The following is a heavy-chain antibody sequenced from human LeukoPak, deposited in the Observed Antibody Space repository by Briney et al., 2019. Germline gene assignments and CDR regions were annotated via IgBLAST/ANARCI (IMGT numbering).Heavy chain of an antibody. CDR2: INHSGST. CDR3: ARRYRNNYYDSSGYYGY. Sequence: SETLSLTCTVSGGSISSYYWSWIRQPPGKGLEWIGEINHSGSTNYNPSLKSRVTISVDTSKNQFSLKLSSVTAADTAVYYCARRYRNNYYDSSGYYGYWGQGTLVTVSS. CDR1: GGSISSYY. J-gene: IGHJ4*02. D-gene: IGHD3-22*01. V-gene: IGHV4-34*01.